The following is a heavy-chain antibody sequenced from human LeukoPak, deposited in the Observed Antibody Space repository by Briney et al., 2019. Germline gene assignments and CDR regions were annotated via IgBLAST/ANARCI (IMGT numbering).Heavy chain of an antibody. CDR2: ISGSGGST. Sequence: PGGSLRLSCAASGFTFSSSEMSWVRQAPGKGLEWVSAISGSGGSTYYADSVKGRFTISRDNSKNTLYLQMNSLRAEDTAVYYCAKDGPNYSSSWYYFDYWGQGTLVTVSS. J-gene: IGHJ4*02. D-gene: IGHD6-13*01. CDR1: GFTFSSSE. CDR3: AKDGPNYSSSWYYFDY. V-gene: IGHV3-23*01.